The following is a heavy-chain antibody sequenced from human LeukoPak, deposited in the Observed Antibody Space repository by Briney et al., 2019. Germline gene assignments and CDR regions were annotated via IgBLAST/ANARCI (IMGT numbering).Heavy chain of an antibody. Sequence: SETLSLTCSVSDGSIISSNYYWGWIRQPPGKGLEWIGSIHYSGSTYSNPSLKSRVTVSVDTSKNQFSLKLSSVTAADTAVYYCARASNLRTFDFWGQGTLVTVSS. CDR2: IHYSGST. CDR3: ARASNLRTFDF. D-gene: IGHD2/OR15-2a*01. CDR1: DGSIISSNYY. V-gene: IGHV4-39*01. J-gene: IGHJ4*02.